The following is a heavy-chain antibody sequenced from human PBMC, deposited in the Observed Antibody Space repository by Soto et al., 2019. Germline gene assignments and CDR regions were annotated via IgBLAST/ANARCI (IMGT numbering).Heavy chain of an antibody. Sequence: EVQLLESGGGLVQPGGSLRLSCAASGFTFSSYAMSWVRQAPGKGLEWVSAISGSGGSTYYADSVKGRFTISSDNSKNKLYLQMNSLRAEDTAVYYCAKDLSHSDYHDAFDIWGQGTMVTVSS. D-gene: IGHD4-4*01. CDR1: GFTFSSYA. V-gene: IGHV3-23*01. CDR3: AKDLSHSDYHDAFDI. CDR2: ISGSGGST. J-gene: IGHJ3*02.